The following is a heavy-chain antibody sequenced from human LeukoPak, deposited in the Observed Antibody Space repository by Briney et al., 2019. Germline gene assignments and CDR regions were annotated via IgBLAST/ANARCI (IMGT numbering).Heavy chain of an antibody. Sequence: SETLSLTCAVSAGSISSSCYCWSWIRQPPGKGLEWIGYIYHSGSTYYNPSLKSRVTISVDRSKNQFSLKLSSVTAADTAVYYCARERITMVRGVIMGNWFDPWGQGTLVTVSS. J-gene: IGHJ5*02. CDR3: ARERITMVRGVIMGNWFDP. CDR1: AGSISSSCYC. D-gene: IGHD3-10*01. V-gene: IGHV4-30-2*01. CDR2: IYHSGST.